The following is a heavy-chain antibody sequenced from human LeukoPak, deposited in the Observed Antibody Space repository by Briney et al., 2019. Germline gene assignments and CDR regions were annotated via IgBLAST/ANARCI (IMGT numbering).Heavy chain of an antibody. D-gene: IGHD3-22*01. CDR1: GYTFTSYD. CDR3: ARAYDSSGSDAFDI. Sequence: ASVKVSCKASGYTFTSYDINWVRRATGQGLEWMGWMNPNSGNTGYAQKFQGRVTMTRNTSISTAYMELSSLRSEDTAVYYSARAYDSSGSDAFDIWGQGTMVTVSS. V-gene: IGHV1-8*01. CDR2: MNPNSGNT. J-gene: IGHJ3*02.